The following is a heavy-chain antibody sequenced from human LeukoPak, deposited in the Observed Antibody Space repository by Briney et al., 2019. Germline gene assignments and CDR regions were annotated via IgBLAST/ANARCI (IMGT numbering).Heavy chain of an antibody. J-gene: IGHJ5*02. V-gene: IGHV3-23*01. CDR1: GFTFSSYA. CDR2: IRSSGGST. CDR3: AKDPAAIPGWFDP. Sequence: GGSLRLSCAASGFTFSSYAMSWVRQAPGKGLEWVSSIRSSGGSTFYADSVRGRFTISRDNSKNTLYLQMNSLRAEDTAVYYCAKDPAAIPGWFDPWGQGTLVTVSS. D-gene: IGHD2-2*02.